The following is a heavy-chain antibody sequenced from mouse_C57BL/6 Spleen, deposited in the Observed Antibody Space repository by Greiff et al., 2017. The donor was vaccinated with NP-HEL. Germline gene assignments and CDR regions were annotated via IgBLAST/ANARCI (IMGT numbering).Heavy chain of an antibody. J-gene: IGHJ3*01. CDR3: AGDNSYDYPSFAY. Sequence: VQLQQSGPGLVKPSQSLFLTCSITGFPITSGYYWIWIRQSPGKPLEWMGYITHSGETFYNPSLQSPISITRETSKNQFFLQLNSVTTEDTAMYYCAGDNSYDYPSFAYWGQGTLVTVSA. V-gene: IGHV12-3*01. CDR1: GFPITSGYY. CDR2: ITHSGET. D-gene: IGHD2-4*01.